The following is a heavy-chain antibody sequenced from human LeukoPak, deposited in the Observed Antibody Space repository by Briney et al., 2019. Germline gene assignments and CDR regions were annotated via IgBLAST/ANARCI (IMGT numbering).Heavy chain of an antibody. J-gene: IGHJ4*02. Sequence: SQTLFLTCTVSGGSISSGGYYWSWIRQPPGKGLEWIGYIYHSGSTYYNPSLKSRVTISVDRSKNQFSLKLSSVTAADTAVYYCARVGNLYGDLRDYWGQGTLVTVSS. CDR2: IYHSGST. CDR1: GGSISSGGYY. V-gene: IGHV4-30-2*01. D-gene: IGHD4-17*01. CDR3: ARVGNLYGDLRDY.